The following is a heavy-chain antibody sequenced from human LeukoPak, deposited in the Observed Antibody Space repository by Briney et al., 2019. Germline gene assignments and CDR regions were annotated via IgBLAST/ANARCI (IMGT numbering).Heavy chain of an antibody. CDR2: IYYTEST. J-gene: IGHJ4*02. CDR1: GGSISNGDHY. Sequence: SETLSLTCTVSGGSISNGDHYWSWIRQHPGKGLEWIGHIYYTESTYYNPSLRSRVAISVDTSENQFSLKLSSVTAADTAVYYCARGPPGPGGVHPDDFDYWGQGTLVTVSS. D-gene: IGHD3-16*01. V-gene: IGHV4-31*03. CDR3: ARGPPGPGGVHPDDFDY.